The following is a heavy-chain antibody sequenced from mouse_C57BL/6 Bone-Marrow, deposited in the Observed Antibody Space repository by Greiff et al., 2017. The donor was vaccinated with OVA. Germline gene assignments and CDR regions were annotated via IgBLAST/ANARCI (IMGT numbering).Heavy chain of an antibody. CDR2: INPSNGGT. D-gene: IGHD2-4*01. Sequence: GQGLEWIGNINPSNGGTNYNEKFKSKATLTVDKSSSTAYMQLSSLTSEDSAVYYCARDDYDDYWGQGTTLTVSS. J-gene: IGHJ2*01. V-gene: IGHV1-53*01. CDR3: ARDDYDDY.